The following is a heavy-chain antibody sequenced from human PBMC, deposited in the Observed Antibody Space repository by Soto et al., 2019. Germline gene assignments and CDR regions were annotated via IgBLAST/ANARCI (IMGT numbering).Heavy chain of an antibody. CDR1: GGTFSSYA. V-gene: IGHV1-69*11. J-gene: IGHJ6*02. D-gene: IGHD4-4*01. Sequence: SVKVSCKASGGTFSSYAISWVRQAPGQGLEWMGRIIPFIGTANYAQKFQGRVTITADESTSTAYMELTSLRSEDTAVYYCARVDMTTVTASSYYGMDVWGQGTTVTVYS. CDR2: IIPFIGTA. CDR3: ARVDMTTVTASSYYGMDV.